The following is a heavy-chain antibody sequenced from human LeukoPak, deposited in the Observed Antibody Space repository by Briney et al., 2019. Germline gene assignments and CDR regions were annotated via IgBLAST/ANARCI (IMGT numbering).Heavy chain of an antibody. J-gene: IGHJ4*02. D-gene: IGHD5-24*01. CDR3: AREMDTSGY. V-gene: IGHV3-66*01. Sequence: PGGSLRLTCAASGFTVSNNYMSWVRQAPGKGLEWVSILYTGGTTYYADSVKGRFTISRDNSKNTLYLEMNSLRAEDTAVYYCAREMDTSGYWGQGTLVTVSS. CDR1: GFTVSNNY. CDR2: LYTGGTT.